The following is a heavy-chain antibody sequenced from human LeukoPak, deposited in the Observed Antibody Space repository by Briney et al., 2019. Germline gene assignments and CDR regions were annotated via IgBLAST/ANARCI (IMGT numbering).Heavy chain of an antibody. V-gene: IGHV3-30*18. J-gene: IGHJ3*02. CDR3: ANWPHDAFDI. CDR1: GFTFSSYG. CDR2: ISYDGSNK. Sequence: GGSLRLSCAASGFTFSSYGMNWVRQAPGKGLEWVAVISYDGSNKYYADSVKGRFTISRDNSKNTLYLQMNSLRVEDTAVYYCANWPHDAFDIWGQGTMVTVSS.